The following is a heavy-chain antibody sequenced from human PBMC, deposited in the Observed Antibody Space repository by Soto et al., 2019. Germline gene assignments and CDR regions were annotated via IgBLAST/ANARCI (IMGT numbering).Heavy chain of an antibody. CDR3: ARLIGNSWLDS. D-gene: IGHD2-8*01. Sequence: PLQTLSLTFALSGGSVSTNSATRDWIRQSPSRGLEWLGRTYYRSNWYTDYAVSVKGRITISPDTSNNQLFLQLNSVTPDDTAVYYCARLIGNSWLDSWGQGTLVTVSS. J-gene: IGHJ5*01. CDR2: TYYRSNWYT. V-gene: IGHV6-1*01. CDR1: GGSVSTNSAT.